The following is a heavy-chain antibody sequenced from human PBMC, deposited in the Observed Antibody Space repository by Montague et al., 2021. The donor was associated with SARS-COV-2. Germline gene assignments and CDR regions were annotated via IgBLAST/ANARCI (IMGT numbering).Heavy chain of an antibody. CDR2: INHSGST. D-gene: IGHD1-1*01. J-gene: IGHJ6*02. V-gene: IGHV4-34*01. CDR1: GGSFSDYY. Sequence: SETLSLTCAVYGGSFSDYYWSWIRQPPGKGLEWMGEINHSGSTGYNPSLKSRVTISVDTSKNQFSLRLTSVTAADTAVYYCARERQGNYFHHYGLDVWGQGTTVTVSS. CDR3: ARERQGNYFHHYGLDV.